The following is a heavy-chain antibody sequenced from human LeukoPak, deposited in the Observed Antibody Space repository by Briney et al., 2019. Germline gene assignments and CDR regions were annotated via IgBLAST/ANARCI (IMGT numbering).Heavy chain of an antibody. V-gene: IGHV3-30*02. CDR1: GFTFSSYG. CDR3: ARDPYDTGLIVATSY. D-gene: IGHD5-12*01. Sequence: GGSLRLSCAASGFTFSSYGMHWVRQAPGKGLEWVAFIRYDGSNKYYADSVKGRFTISRDNAKNSLYLQMNSLRAEDTAVYYCARDPYDTGLIVATSYWGQGTLVTVSS. CDR2: IRYDGSNK. J-gene: IGHJ4*02.